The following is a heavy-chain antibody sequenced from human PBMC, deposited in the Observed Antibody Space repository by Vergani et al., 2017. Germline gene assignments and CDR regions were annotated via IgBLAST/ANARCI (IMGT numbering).Heavy chain of an antibody. CDR1: GFTFDDYA. J-gene: IGHJ6*03. Sequence: EVQLVESGGGLVQPGRSLRLSCAASGFTFDDYAMHWVRQAPGKGLEWVSGISWNSGSIGYADSVKGRFTISRDNAKNSLYLQMNSLRAEDTALYYCAKDYGDSYYYYYMDVWGKGTTVTVSS. D-gene: IGHD4-17*01. V-gene: IGHV3-9*01. CDR2: ISWNSGSI. CDR3: AKDYGDSYYYYYMDV.